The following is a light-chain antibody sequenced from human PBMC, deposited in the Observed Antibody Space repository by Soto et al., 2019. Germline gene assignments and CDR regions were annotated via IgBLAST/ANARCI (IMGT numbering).Light chain of an antibody. V-gene: IGKV1D-16*01. CDR1: QDISSW. CDR3: QQYHNYPRT. Sequence: DIPMTQSPSSLSASVGDRVTITCRASQDISSWLAWYQQKPEKAPKPLIYAASSLQSEVPSRFSGSGSGTDFTLTISSLQPEDFATYYCQQYHNYPRTFGQGTKLEIK. J-gene: IGKJ2*02. CDR2: AAS.